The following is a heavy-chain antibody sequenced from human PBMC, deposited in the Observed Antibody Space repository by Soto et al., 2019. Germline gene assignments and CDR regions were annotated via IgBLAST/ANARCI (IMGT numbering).Heavy chain of an antibody. Sequence: SETLSLTCTVSGGSISGSSYYWGWIRQPPGTGLEWIGSIFYTGSTYYNPSLKSRVTISVDTSKNQFSLELSSVTAADTAAYYCARQGYCGGGSCPLFYYHYMDVWGKGTTVSVSS. CDR3: ARQGYCGGGSCPLFYYHYMDV. CDR1: GGSISGSSYY. J-gene: IGHJ6*03. CDR2: IFYTGST. D-gene: IGHD2-15*01. V-gene: IGHV4-39*01.